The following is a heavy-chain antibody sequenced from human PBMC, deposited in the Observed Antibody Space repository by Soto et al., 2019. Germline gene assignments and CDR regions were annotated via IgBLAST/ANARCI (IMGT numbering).Heavy chain of an antibody. D-gene: IGHD3-3*01. J-gene: IGHJ4*02. V-gene: IGHV4-31*03. CDR2: IYYSGST. CDR1: GGSISSGGYY. CDR3: AAEVGFGPPFDY. Sequence: QVQLQESGPGLVKPSQTLSLTCTVSGGSISSGGYYWSWIRQLPGKGLDYIGYIYYSGSTYYNPSLKSRVTISVDTSKNQFSLRLSSVTAADTAVYYCAAEVGFGPPFDYWGQGTLVTVSS.